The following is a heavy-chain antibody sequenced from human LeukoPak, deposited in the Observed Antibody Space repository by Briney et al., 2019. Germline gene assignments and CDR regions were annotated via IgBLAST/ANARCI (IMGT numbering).Heavy chain of an antibody. CDR3: ARRRACSSTSCYRTYNWFDP. V-gene: IGHV4-34*01. Sequence: SETLSLTCAVYGGAYSGYYWSWIRQPPGKGLEWIGEINHSGSTNYNPSLKSLVTISVDTSKNQFSLKLSSVTVADTAVYYCARRRACSSTSCYRTYNWFDPWGQGTLVTVSS. J-gene: IGHJ5*02. CDR2: INHSGST. CDR1: GGAYSGYY. D-gene: IGHD2-2*02.